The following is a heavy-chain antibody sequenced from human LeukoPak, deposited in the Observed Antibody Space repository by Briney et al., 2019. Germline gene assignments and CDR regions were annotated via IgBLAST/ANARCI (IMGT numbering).Heavy chain of an antibody. CDR3: ARGDGSYYYDSSGYYSRAADAFDI. J-gene: IGHJ3*02. CDR1: GGSISSGGYC. CDR2: VNHSGTT. D-gene: IGHD3-22*01. V-gene: IGHV4-30-2*01. Sequence: PSQSLSLTCAVSGGSISSGGYCWSWLRQPPGQGLEWVGEVNHSGTTNSNPSLKSRVTISVDTSKNQFSLKLSSVTAADTAVYYCARGDGSYYYDSSGYYSRAADAFDIWGQGTMVTVSS.